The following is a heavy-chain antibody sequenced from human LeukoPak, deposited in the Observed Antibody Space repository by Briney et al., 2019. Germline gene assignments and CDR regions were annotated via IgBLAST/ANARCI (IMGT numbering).Heavy chain of an antibody. CDR2: IPSSGSTI. V-gene: IGHV3-48*03. J-gene: IGHJ4*02. D-gene: IGHD1-7*01. Sequence: GGSLRLSCAASGFTFNTYEMNWVRQAPGKGLEWLAYIPSSGSTIYYADYVKGRFTISRDNAKNSLYLQINSLRAEDTAVYYCARGGWNYVFNYWGQGTLVTVSS. CDR1: GFTFNTYE. CDR3: ARGGWNYVFNY.